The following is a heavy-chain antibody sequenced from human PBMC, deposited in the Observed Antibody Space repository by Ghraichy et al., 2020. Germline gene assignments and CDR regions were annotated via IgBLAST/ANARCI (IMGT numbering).Heavy chain of an antibody. D-gene: IGHD6-19*01. CDR2: ITGGGTT. CDR3: AKAGASGWYHPYYFDY. J-gene: IGHJ4*02. Sequence: GESLNISCAASGFTFSSYAMSWVRQAPGKGLEWVSTITGGGTTYYADSVKGRFTISRDNSKNTLYLQMNSLRDEDTAVYYCAKAGASGWYHPYYFDYWGQGALVTVSS. V-gene: IGHV3-23*01. CDR1: GFTFSSYA.